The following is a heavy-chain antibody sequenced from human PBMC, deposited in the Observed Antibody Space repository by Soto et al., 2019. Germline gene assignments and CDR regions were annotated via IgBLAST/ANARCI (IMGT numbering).Heavy chain of an antibody. CDR1: GGSISSSSYY. CDR2: IYYSGST. J-gene: IGHJ5*02. D-gene: IGHD6-13*01. V-gene: IGHV4-39*01. CDR3: ARMSAAAGTLVKFDP. Sequence: QLQLQESGPGLVKPSETLSLTCTVSGGSISSSSYYWVWIRQPPGKGLEWIGSIYYSGSTYYNPSLRSRVAISGDTPKNQFSVKLSSVTAADTAVYYCARMSAAAGTLVKFDPWGQGTLVTVSS.